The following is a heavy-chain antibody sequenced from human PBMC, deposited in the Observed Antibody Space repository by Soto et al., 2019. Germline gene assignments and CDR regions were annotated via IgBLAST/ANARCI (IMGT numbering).Heavy chain of an antibody. J-gene: IGHJ4*02. CDR1: GFSFSTYA. CDR3: ARAGYSYGLDY. Sequence: EVQLVESGGGLVQPGGSLRLSCAASGFSFSTYAMYWVRQAPGKGLEYVSVISSSGGSTHYANSVRGRFTISRDNSKNTLYLQMGSLRAEDMAVYYCARAGYSYGLDYWGQGTLVTVSS. D-gene: IGHD5-18*01. V-gene: IGHV3-64*01. CDR2: ISSSGGST.